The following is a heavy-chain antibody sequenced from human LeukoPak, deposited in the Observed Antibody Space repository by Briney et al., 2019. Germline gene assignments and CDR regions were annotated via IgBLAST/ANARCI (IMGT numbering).Heavy chain of an antibody. CDR1: GFAFSFYA. CDR3: AKPISGGLAVTADWFHP. Sequence: GGSLRLSCAASGFAFSFYAMSWLRQPPGKGLEWVSTINANSGTTSYAASVKGRFTISRDNSKNTLYLQVDTLRADDTATYYCAKPISGGLAVTADWFHPWGQGTLVVVSS. CDR2: INANSGTT. J-gene: IGHJ5*01. V-gene: IGHV3-23*01. D-gene: IGHD6-19*01.